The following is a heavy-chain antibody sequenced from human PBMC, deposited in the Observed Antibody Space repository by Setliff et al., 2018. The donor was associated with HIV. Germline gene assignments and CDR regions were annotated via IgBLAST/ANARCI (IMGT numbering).Heavy chain of an antibody. J-gene: IGHJ4*02. CDR2: IYIYNSVST. V-gene: IGHV4-59*01. D-gene: IGHD3-3*01. Sequence: PSETLSLTCSVSGGSFSGYYWSWIRQPPGKGLEWIGYIYIYNSVSTNYNPSLTSRVTISADTSRNQFSLKLTSVTAADTAIYYCARGVNFDYWGQGTQVTVSS. CDR1: GGSFSGYY. CDR3: ARGVNFDY.